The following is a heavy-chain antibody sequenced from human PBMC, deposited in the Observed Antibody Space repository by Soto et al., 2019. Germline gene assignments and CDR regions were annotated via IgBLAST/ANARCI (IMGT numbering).Heavy chain of an antibody. Sequence: QVQLQESGPGLVKPSWTLSLTCAVSGGSITSNHCWTLLRQSPGKGLEYIGEISHSGTSNSNPSLKSRVTLSVDKSKNHFSLTLTSVTAADTAVYYCARVVLTITRGAFDAWGQGTLVIVSS. V-gene: IGHV4-4*02. CDR3: ARVVLTITRGAFDA. J-gene: IGHJ3*01. CDR2: ISHSGTS. CDR1: GGSITSNHC. D-gene: IGHD3-9*01.